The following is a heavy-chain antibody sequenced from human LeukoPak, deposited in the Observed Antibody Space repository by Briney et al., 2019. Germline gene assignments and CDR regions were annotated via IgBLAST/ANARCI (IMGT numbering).Heavy chain of an antibody. CDR1: GFTFSSYG. CDR3: AKDGAFYYCYMDV. J-gene: IGHJ6*03. CDR2: IWYDGSNK. Sequence: GGSLRLSCAASGFTFSSYGMHWVRQAPGKGLEWVAVIWYDGSNKYYADSVKGRFTISRDNSKNTLYLQMNSLRAEDTAVYYCAKDGAFYYCYMDVWGKGTTVTDSS. V-gene: IGHV3-33*06.